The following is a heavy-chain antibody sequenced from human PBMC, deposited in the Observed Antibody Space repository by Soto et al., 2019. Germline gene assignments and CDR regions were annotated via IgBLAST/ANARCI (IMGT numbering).Heavy chain of an antibody. CDR3: ARVVGCAGYCSGGSCFVCGYWFDP. V-gene: IGHV4-31*02. Sequence: PSETLSLTCTVSGGSICSGGYYWSWIRQHPGKGLEWIGYIYYSGSTYYNPSLKSRVTISVDTSKNRFSLKLSSVTAADTAVYYCARVVGCAGYCSGGSCFVCGYWFDPWGQGTLVTVSS. J-gene: IGHJ5*02. CDR1: GGSICSGGYY. D-gene: IGHD2-15*01. CDR2: IYYSGST.